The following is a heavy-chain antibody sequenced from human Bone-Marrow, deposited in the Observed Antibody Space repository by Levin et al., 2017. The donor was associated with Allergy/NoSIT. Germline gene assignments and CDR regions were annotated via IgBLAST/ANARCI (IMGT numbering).Heavy chain of an antibody. D-gene: IGHD3-10*01. CDR3: AREVSSPPNHAGDYYGSGSYSLSYMDV. V-gene: IGHV3-21*01. J-gene: IGHJ6*03. CDR1: GFTFSSYS. Sequence: RGESLKISCAASGFTFSSYSMNWVRQAPGKGLEWVSSISSSSSYIYYADSVKGRFTISRDNAKNSLYLQMNSLRAEDTAVYYCAREVSSPPNHAGDYYGSGSYSLSYMDVWGKGTTVTVSS. CDR2: ISSSSSYI.